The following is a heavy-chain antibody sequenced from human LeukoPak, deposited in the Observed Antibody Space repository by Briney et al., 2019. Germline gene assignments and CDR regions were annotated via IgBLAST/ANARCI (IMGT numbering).Heavy chain of an antibody. Sequence: SETLSLTCTVSGGSISSYYWSWIRQTPGKGLEWIGYIYYSGSTNFNPSLKSRVTISVDTSKNQFSLKLSSVTAADTAVYYCARVAAAGTRFDYWGQGTLVTVSS. D-gene: IGHD6-13*01. CDR2: IYYSGST. J-gene: IGHJ4*02. CDR1: GGSISSYY. CDR3: ARVAAAGTRFDY. V-gene: IGHV4-59*01.